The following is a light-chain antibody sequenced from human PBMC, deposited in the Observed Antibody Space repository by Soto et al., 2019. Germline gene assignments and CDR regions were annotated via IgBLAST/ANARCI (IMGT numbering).Light chain of an antibody. J-gene: IGKJ5*01. CDR3: QQLNSYPST. CDR1: QSISSNY. V-gene: IGKV3-20*01. CDR2: GAS. Sequence: EIVLTQSPGTLSLSPGERATLSCRASQSISSNYLAWYQQKPGQAPRLLIYGASSRATGIPDRFSGSGSGTEFTLTISSLQPEDFATYYCQQLNSYPSTFGQGTRLEIK.